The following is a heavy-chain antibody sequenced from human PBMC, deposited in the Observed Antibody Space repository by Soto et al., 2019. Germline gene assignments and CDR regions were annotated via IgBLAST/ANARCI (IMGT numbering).Heavy chain of an antibody. J-gene: IGHJ4*02. D-gene: IGHD3-22*01. CDR3: ARGSGYDSSGYYPLYYFDY. Sequence: SETLSLTCTVSGGSISSGDYYWSWIRQPPGKGLEWIGYIYYSGSTYYNPSLKSRVTISVDTSKNQFSLKLSSVTAADTAVYYCARGSGYDSSGYYPLYYFDYWGQGTLVTVSS. CDR2: IYYSGST. V-gene: IGHV4-30-4*01. CDR1: GGSISSGDYY.